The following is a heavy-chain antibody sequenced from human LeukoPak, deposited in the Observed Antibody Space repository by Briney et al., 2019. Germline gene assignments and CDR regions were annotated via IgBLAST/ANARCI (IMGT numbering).Heavy chain of an antibody. CDR2: INPNSGGT. J-gene: IGHJ5*02. V-gene: IGHV1-2*02. CDR1: GYTFTGYY. Sequence: ASVKVSCKASGYTFTGYYMHWVRQAPGQGLEWMGWINPNSGGTNYAQKFQGRVTMTRDTSISTAYMELSRLRSDDTAVYYCARDADYYDTWFDPWGQGTRVTVSS. D-gene: IGHD3-22*01. CDR3: ARDADYYDTWFDP.